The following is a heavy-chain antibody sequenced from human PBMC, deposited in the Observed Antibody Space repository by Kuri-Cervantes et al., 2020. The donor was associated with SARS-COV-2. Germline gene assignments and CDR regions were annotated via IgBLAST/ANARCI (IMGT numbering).Heavy chain of an antibody. J-gene: IGHJ4*02. CDR2: IYTSGST. V-gene: IGHV4-4*07. D-gene: IGHD1-7*01. CDR3: ARGLPNWNWLYYFDY. CDR1: GVSISSYY. Sequence: GSLRLSCTVSGVSISSYYWSWIRQPAGKGLEWIGRIYTSGSTDYNPSLKSRVTISVDTSKNQFSLKLSSVTAADTAVYYCARGLPNWNWLYYFDYWGQGTLVTVSS.